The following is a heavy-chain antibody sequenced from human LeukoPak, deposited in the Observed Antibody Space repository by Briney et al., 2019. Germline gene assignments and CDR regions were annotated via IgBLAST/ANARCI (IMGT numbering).Heavy chain of an antibody. V-gene: IGHV3-21*01. J-gene: IGHJ4*02. CDR3: ARGSARDSSGYYYDPLDY. CDR2: INSSSSYI. Sequence: PGGYLRLSCAASGFTFSSYSMNWVRQAPGKGLEWVSSINSSSSYIYYADSVKGRFTISRDNAKNSLYLQMNSLRAEDTAVYYCARGSARDSSGYYYDPLDYWGQGTLVTVSS. CDR1: GFTFSSYS. D-gene: IGHD3-22*01.